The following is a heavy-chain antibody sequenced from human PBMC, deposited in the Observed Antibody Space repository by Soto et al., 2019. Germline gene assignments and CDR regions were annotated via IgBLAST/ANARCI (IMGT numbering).Heavy chain of an antibody. Sequence: PSETPSLTRTVSGDSIGSYHWSWIRQPAGKGMEWIGRIHTTENTNYNPSLRSRVTMSVDTSNNQFSLILTSLTAADTAVYYCARALTSAAGLYFDCWGQGTLVTVSS. CDR2: IHTTENT. D-gene: IGHD6-13*01. CDR1: GDSIGSYH. J-gene: IGHJ4*02. V-gene: IGHV4-4*07. CDR3: ARALTSAAGLYFDC.